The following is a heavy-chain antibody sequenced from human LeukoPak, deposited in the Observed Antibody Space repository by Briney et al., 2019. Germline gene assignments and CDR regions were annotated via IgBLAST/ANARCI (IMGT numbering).Heavy chain of an antibody. CDR1: GFTLSSFW. CDR3: AKAIVGATSGEFDY. D-gene: IGHD1-26*01. V-gene: IGHV3-74*03. J-gene: IGHJ4*02. CDR2: MTIDGDVT. Sequence: GGSLRLSCEVSGFTLSSFWMHWVRQVPGQGLLWVSRMTIDGDVTYADSVKGRFTMSRDNAKNTLSLQMNRLRAEDTALYYCAKAIVGATSGEFDYWGQGTLVTVSS.